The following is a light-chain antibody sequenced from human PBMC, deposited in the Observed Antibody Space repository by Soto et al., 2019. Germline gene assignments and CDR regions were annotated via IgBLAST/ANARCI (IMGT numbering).Light chain of an antibody. J-gene: IGLJ1*01. CDR3: SSYAGSSTV. CDR2: EVS. V-gene: IGLV2-8*01. Sequence: QSVLAQPPSASGSPGQSVTISCTGTSSDVGGYNYVSRYQQHPGKAPKLMIYEVSYRPSGVPDRFSGSKSGNTASLTVSGLQAEDEADYYCSSYAGSSTVFGTGTKVTVL. CDR1: SSDVGGYNY.